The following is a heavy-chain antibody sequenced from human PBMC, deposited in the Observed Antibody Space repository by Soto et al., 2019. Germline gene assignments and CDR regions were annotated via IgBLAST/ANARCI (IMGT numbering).Heavy chain of an antibody. CDR2: IYWDDDK. Sequence: SGPTLVNPTQTLTLTCTFSGFSLSTSGVGVGWIRQPPGKALEWLALIYWDDDKRYSPSLKSRLTITKDTSKNQVVLTMTNMDPVDTATYYCAHIATLIAAAGTDYYYYYGMDVWGQGTTVTVSS. CDR1: GFSLSTSGVG. V-gene: IGHV2-5*02. J-gene: IGHJ6*02. D-gene: IGHD6-13*01. CDR3: AHIATLIAAAGTDYYYYYGMDV.